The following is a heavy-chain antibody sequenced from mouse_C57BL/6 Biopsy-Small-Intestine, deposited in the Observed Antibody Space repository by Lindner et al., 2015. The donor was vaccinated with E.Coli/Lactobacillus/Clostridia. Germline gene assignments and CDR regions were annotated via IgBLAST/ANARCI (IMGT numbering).Heavy chain of an antibody. D-gene: IGHD2-9*01. CDR1: GFTFKNYV. CDR2: IRSKSSNYGT. Sequence: VQLQESGGGWVQPKGSLKLSCAASGFTFKNYVMHWVRQAPGKGLEWVARIRSKSSNYGTYYADSVKDRFTISRDDSQSMLYLQMNNLKTEDTAMYYCVRGPAYYGYDGFDYWGQGTTLTVSS. V-gene: IGHV10-3*01. J-gene: IGHJ2*01. CDR3: VRGPAYYGYDGFDY.